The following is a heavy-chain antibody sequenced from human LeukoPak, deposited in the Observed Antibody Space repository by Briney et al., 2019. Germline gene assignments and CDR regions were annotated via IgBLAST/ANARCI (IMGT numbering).Heavy chain of an antibody. D-gene: IGHD3-10*01. CDR2: ISSSSYI. CDR3: ARDMVRGVLYGMDV. J-gene: IGHJ6*02. Sequence: GGSLRLSCAASGFTFSTYSMNWVRQAPGKGLEWVSSISSSSYIYYADSVKGRFTISRDNAKNSLYLQMNSLRAEDTAVYYCARDMVRGVLYGMDVWGQGTTVTVSS. V-gene: IGHV3-21*01. CDR1: GFTFSTYS.